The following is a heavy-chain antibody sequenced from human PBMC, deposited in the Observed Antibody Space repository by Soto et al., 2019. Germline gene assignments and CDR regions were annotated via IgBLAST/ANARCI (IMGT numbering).Heavy chain of an antibody. D-gene: IGHD3-22*01. CDR2: IYSGGST. CDR3: ARDPRYQWLGAFDI. CDR1: GFTVSSNY. V-gene: IGHV3-66*01. Sequence: EVQLVESGGGLVQPGGSLRLSCAASGFTVSSNYMSWVRQAPGKGLEWVSVIYSGGSTYYADSVKGRFTISRDNTKNTLYLHMNSLRINDMAVYYCARDPRYQWLGAFDIWGQGTMVTVSS. J-gene: IGHJ3*02.